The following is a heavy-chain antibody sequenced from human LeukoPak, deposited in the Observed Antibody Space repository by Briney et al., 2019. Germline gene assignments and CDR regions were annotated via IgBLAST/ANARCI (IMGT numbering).Heavy chain of an antibody. J-gene: IGHJ4*02. V-gene: IGHV4-34*01. Sequence: PSETLSLTCAVYGGSFSGYYWSWIRQPPGKGLEWIGEINHSGSTNYNPSLKSRVTISVDTSKNQFSLKLSSVTAADTAVYYCARGLLDTAMEEPEGGPADYWGQGTLVTVSS. CDR2: INHSGST. CDR3: ARGLLDTAMEEPEGGPADY. D-gene: IGHD5-18*01. CDR1: GGSFSGYY.